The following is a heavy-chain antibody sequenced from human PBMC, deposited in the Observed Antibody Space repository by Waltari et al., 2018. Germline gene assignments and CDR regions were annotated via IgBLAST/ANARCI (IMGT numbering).Heavy chain of an antibody. Sequence: QLRLVESGGGAVHPGGSLRRHCPSCGFTFSCACLPWVGSVPARGLEWVAYIRYDGSNKYYGDSVKGRFTISRKNSKNTLYLQINSLRAEDTAVYYCAKSGTRGPGGIAVAGLDYWGQGTLVTVSS. CDR2: IRYDGSNK. V-gene: IGHV3-30*02. J-gene: IGHJ4*02. CDR3: AKSGTRGPGGIAVAGLDY. CDR1: GFTFSCAC. D-gene: IGHD6-19*01.